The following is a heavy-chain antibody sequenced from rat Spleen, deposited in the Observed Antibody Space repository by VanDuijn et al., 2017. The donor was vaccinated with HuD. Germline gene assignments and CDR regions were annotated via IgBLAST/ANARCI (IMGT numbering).Heavy chain of an antibody. CDR1: GFTYNDYA. Sequence: EVQLVESGGGLVQPGGSLKLSCAASGFTYNDYAMAWIRQAPGKGLEWVASTSYEGSSTYYRDSVKGRFTISRDNAKSSLYLQMDSLMSEDTATYYCTTWFAYCGQGTLVTVSS. V-gene: IGHV5-20*01. J-gene: IGHJ3*01. CDR3: TTWFAY. CDR2: TSYEGSST.